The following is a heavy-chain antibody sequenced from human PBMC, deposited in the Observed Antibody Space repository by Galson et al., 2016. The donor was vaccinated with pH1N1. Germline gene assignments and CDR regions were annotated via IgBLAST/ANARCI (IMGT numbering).Heavy chain of an antibody. D-gene: IGHD3-10*02. J-gene: IGHJ4*02. Sequence: SLRLSCAASQITFSDYAMSWVRQAPGKGLQWVSTISGSGASTYYAASVEGRFTISRDNSKSTLFLQLDRLRAKDTAVYYCAKFCSTCPFDYWGQGVLVVVSA. CDR3: AKFCSTCPFDY. CDR1: QITFSDYA. V-gene: IGHV3-23*01. CDR2: ISGSGAST.